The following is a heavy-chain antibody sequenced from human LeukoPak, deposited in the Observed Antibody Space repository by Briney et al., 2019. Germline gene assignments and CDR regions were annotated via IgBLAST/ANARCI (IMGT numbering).Heavy chain of an antibody. J-gene: IGHJ4*02. CDR2: SNHNGST. CDR1: GGSFSGYY. D-gene: IGHD3-9*01. Sequence: SETLSLTCAVYGGSFSGYYWSWIRQPPGKGLERIGESNHNGSTNYNPSLKSRVTISVGTSKNQFSLKLSSVAAADTAVYYCARAWGLRYFDWVPHSHFDYWGQGTLVTVSS. CDR3: ARAWGLRYFDWVPHSHFDY. V-gene: IGHV4-34*01.